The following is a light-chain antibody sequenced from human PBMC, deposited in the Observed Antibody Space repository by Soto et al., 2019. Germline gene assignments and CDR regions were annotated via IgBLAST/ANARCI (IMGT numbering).Light chain of an antibody. CDR3: SSYTGTNNFGV. V-gene: IGLV2-8*01. CDR2: EVS. Sequence: QSVLTQPPSASGSPGQSVTISCTGTSSDVGGYNYVSWYQQHPGKAPKLMIYEVSKRPSGVPDRFSGSKSGNTASLTVSGLQAEDEADYYCSSYTGTNNFGVFGPGTKVTVL. CDR1: SSDVGGYNY. J-gene: IGLJ1*01.